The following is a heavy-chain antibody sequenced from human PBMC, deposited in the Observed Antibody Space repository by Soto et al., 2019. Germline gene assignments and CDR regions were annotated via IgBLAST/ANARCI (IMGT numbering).Heavy chain of an antibody. CDR2: IWYDGSNK. CDR3: ARDEAVGATRGGDFGY. CDR1: GFTFSTYG. D-gene: IGHD1-26*01. Sequence: QVQLVESGGGVVQPGRSLSLSCAASGFTFSTYGMYWVRQAPGKGLEWVAFIWYDGSNKQYADSVKGRFTISRDNSKNTLYLQMNSLRAEDTAVYYCARDEAVGATRGGDFGYWGHGTLVTVSS. V-gene: IGHV3-33*01. J-gene: IGHJ4*01.